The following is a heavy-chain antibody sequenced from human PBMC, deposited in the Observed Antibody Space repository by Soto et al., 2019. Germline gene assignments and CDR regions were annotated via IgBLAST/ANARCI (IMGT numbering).Heavy chain of an antibody. CDR2: ISYDGSNK. Sequence: HPGGSLRLSCAASGFTFSSYAMHWVRQAPGKGLEWVAVISYDGSNKYYADSVKGRFTISRDNSKNTLYLQMNSLRAEDTAVYYCARKIFGVVTYYYYGMDVWGQGTTVTVSS. CDR1: GFTFSSYA. CDR3: ARKIFGVVTYYYYGMDV. V-gene: IGHV3-30-3*01. D-gene: IGHD3-3*01. J-gene: IGHJ6*02.